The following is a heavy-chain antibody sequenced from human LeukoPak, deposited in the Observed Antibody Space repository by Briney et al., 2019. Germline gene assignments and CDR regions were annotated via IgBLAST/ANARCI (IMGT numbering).Heavy chain of an antibody. CDR2: ISSSGSYI. J-gene: IGHJ4*02. CDR3: ARGSGVQVWSSLDY. V-gene: IGHV3-21*01. D-gene: IGHD5-18*01. Sequence: GGSLRLSCAASAFTFSSFGMSWVRQAPGKGLEWVPSISSSGSYIYYADSVKGRFTISRDNAKNSLYLQMNSLRVEDTAVYYCARGSGVQVWSSLDYWGQGTLVTVSS. CDR1: AFTFSSFG.